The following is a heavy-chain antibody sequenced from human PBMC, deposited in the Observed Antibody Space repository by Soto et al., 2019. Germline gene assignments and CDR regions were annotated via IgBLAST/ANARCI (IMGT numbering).Heavy chain of an antibody. Sequence: ASVKFSCKSSGYTFTSYGISWVRQAPGQGLEWMGWISAYNGNTNYAQKLQGRVTMTTDTSTSTAYMELRSLRSDDTAVYYCARVGGYCSGGSCLGYYYYYGRDVWGQGTTGTV. D-gene: IGHD2-15*01. V-gene: IGHV1-18*04. CDR3: ARVGGYCSGGSCLGYYYYYGRDV. J-gene: IGHJ6*02. CDR1: GYTFTSYG. CDR2: ISAYNGNT.